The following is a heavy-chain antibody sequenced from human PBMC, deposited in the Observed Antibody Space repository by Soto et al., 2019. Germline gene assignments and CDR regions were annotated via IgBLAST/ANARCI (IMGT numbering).Heavy chain of an antibody. V-gene: IGHV1-69*13. CDR2: IIPIFGTA. D-gene: IGHD2-2*01. Sequence: APVKVSCKASGGTFSSYAISWVRQAPGQGLEWMGGIIPIFGTANYAQKFQGRVTITADESTSTAYMELSSLRSEDTPVYYGARGVLSRSRTSCHTGPYYYGMEVSGQGPRVAVSS. CDR3: ARGVLSRSRTSCHTGPYYYGMEV. CDR1: GGTFSSYA. J-gene: IGHJ6*02.